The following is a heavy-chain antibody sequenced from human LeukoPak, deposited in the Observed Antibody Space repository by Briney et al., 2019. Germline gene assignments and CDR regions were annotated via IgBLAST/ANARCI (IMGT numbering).Heavy chain of an antibody. J-gene: IGHJ4*02. CDR1: GESFSGYY. V-gene: IGHV4-34*01. CDR2: INHSGST. Sequence: KPSETLSLTCAVYGESFSGYYWSWIRQPPGKGLEWIGEINHSGSTNYNPSLKSRVTISVDTSKNQFSLMLSSVTAADTAVYYCARGPATTGNSCYVYYWGRGTLVTVSS. D-gene: IGHD2-2*01. CDR3: ARGPATTGNSCYVYY.